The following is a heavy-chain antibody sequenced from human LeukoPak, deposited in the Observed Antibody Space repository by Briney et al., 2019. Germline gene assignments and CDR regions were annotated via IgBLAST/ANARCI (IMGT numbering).Heavy chain of an antibody. CDR2: ISSSSSTI. V-gene: IGHV3-48*01. Sequence: PGGSLRLSCAASGFTFSSYRMNWVRQAPGKGLEWVSYISSSSSTIYYADSVKGRFTISRDNAKNSLYLQMNSLRAEDTAIYYCATYRQVLLPFESWGQGTLVTVSS. J-gene: IGHJ4*02. D-gene: IGHD2-8*02. CDR1: GFTFSSYR. CDR3: ATYRQVLLPFES.